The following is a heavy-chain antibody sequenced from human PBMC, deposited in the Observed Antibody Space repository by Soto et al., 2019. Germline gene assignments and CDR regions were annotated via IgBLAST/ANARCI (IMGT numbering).Heavy chain of an antibody. J-gene: IGHJ4*02. CDR1: GFTFSNAW. D-gene: IGHD2-15*01. V-gene: IGHV3-15*07. Sequence: EVQLVESGGGLVKPGGSLRLSCAASGFTFSNAWMNWVRQAPGKGLEWVGRIKSKTDGGTTDYAAPVKGRFTISRDDSKNPLYLQMNSLKTEDTAVYYCTTTIYCSGGSCYPPRIDYWGQGTLVTVSS. CDR2: IKSKTDGGTT. CDR3: TTTIYCSGGSCYPPRIDY.